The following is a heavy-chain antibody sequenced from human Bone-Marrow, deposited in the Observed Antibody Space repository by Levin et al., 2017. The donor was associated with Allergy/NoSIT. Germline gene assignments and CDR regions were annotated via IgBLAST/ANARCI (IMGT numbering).Heavy chain of an antibody. Sequence: ASVKVSCKVSGGTFSTYGISWVRQAPGQGLEWMGVIIPTLDTANYGQDFQGRVTITADASTRTAYMELSSLRSEDTAVYYCGRASAAYFYYYHMDVWGKGTTVTVS. D-gene: IGHD2-21*01. CDR1: GGTFSTYG. CDR2: IIPTLDTA. V-gene: IGHV1-69*13. J-gene: IGHJ6*03. CDR3: GRASAAYFYYYHMDV.